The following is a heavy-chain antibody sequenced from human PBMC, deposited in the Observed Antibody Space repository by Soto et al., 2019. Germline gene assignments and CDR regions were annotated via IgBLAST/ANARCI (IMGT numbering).Heavy chain of an antibody. CDR1: GFTFSSYW. J-gene: IGHJ4*02. CDR3: ARDRGWSLFDY. CDR2: TNSDGSDT. Sequence: GVSLRLSCEASGFTFSSYWMYWVRQAPGKGLVWVSRTNSDGSDTSYADSVKGRFTISRDNAKNTLYLQMNSLRAEDTAVYYCARDRGWSLFDYWGQGTLVTVSS. D-gene: IGHD6-19*01. V-gene: IGHV3-74*01.